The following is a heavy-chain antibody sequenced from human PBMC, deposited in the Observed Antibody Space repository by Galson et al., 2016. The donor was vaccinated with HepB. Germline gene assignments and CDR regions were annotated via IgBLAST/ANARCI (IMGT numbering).Heavy chain of an antibody. CDR2: IIPIYGAA. CDR3: GTVFEY. Sequence: SVKVSCKASGGTFSSYGISWVRQAPGQGLEWMGGIIPIYGAANYAQKFQGRVTITADESTSTVYMELNNLRAEDTAVYYCGTVFEYWGQGALVTVSS. J-gene: IGHJ4*02. V-gene: IGHV1-69*13. D-gene: IGHD1-1*01. CDR1: GGTFSSYG.